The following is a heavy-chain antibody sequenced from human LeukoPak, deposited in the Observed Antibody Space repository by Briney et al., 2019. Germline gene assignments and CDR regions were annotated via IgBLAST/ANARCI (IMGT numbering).Heavy chain of an antibody. CDR1: GGTFTSYA. CDR2: IIPIFGTA. J-gene: IGHJ3*02. D-gene: IGHD5-18*01. V-gene: IGHV1-69*05. Sequence: ASVKVSCKASGGTFTSYAISRVRQAPGQGLEWMGGIIPIFGTANYAQKFQGRVTITTDESTSTAYMELSSLRSEDTAVYYCASQYSYGYRGAFDSWGQGTMVTVSS. CDR3: ASQYSYGYRGAFDS.